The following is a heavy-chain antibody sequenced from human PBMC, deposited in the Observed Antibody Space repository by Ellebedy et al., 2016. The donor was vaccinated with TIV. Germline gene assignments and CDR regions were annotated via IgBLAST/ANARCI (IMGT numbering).Heavy chain of an antibody. D-gene: IGHD4-17*01. V-gene: IGHV3-74*01. Sequence: PGGSLRLSCAASGFTFSSYWMHWVRQAPGKGLVWVYRINSDGSSTSYADSVKGRFTISRDNSKNTMYLQMNSMRAEDTAVYYCAKGEPGDYVGGLTDYWGQGTLVTVSS. CDR2: INSDGSST. CDR3: AKGEPGDYVGGLTDY. J-gene: IGHJ4*02. CDR1: GFTFSSYW.